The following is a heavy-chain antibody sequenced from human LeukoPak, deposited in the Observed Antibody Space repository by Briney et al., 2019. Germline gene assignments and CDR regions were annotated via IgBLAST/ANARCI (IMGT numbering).Heavy chain of an antibody. CDR1: GFNFNTYA. Sequence: GGSLRLSCAASGFNFNTYAMSWVRQAPGKGLEWVSVLSGSGATTYYADSVKGRFTISRDNSKNTLYLQMNSLRAEDTAVYYCAKTTVAIITPSFFYFDYWGQGTLVTVSS. CDR3: AKTTVAIITPSFFYFDY. V-gene: IGHV3-23*01. J-gene: IGHJ4*02. D-gene: IGHD3-22*01. CDR2: LSGSGATT.